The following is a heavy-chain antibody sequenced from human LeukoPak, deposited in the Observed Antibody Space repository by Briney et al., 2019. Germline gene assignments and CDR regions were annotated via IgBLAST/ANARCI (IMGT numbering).Heavy chain of an antibody. J-gene: IGHJ4*02. Sequence: PGGSLRLSCAASGFTFSSYSMNWVRQAPGKGLEWVLSISSSSSYIYYADSVKGRFTISRDNAKNSLYLQMNSLRAEDTAVYYCARGIDDFWSGYYFDYWGQGTLVTVSS. D-gene: IGHD3-3*01. CDR3: ARGIDDFWSGYYFDY. CDR2: ISSSSSYI. V-gene: IGHV3-21*01. CDR1: GFTFSSYS.